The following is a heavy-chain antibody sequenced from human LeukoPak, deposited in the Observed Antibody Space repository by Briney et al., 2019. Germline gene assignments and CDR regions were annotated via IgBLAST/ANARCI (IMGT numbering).Heavy chain of an antibody. J-gene: IGHJ4*02. Sequence: ASVKVSCKASGGTFSSYAISWVRQAPGQGLEWMGRIIPILGIANYAQKFQGRVTITADKSTSTAYMELSSLRSEDTAVYYCARYHIRGYSSGWYFVYWGQGTLVTVSS. CDR2: IIPILGIA. V-gene: IGHV1-69*04. CDR1: GGTFSSYA. D-gene: IGHD6-19*01. CDR3: ARYHIRGYSSGWYFVY.